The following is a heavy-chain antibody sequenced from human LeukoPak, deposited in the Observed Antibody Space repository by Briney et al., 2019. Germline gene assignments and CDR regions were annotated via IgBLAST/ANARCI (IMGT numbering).Heavy chain of an antibody. D-gene: IGHD6-13*01. V-gene: IGHV7-4-1*02. CDR1: GYTFTSYA. Sequence: ASVNVSCEASGYTFTSYAMNWVRQAPGQGLEWMGWINTNTGNPTYAQGFTGRFVFSLDTSVSTAYLQISSLKAEDTAVYYCARDDAQQQLPFDYWGQGTLVTVSS. CDR3: ARDDAQQQLPFDY. CDR2: INTNTGNP. J-gene: IGHJ4*02.